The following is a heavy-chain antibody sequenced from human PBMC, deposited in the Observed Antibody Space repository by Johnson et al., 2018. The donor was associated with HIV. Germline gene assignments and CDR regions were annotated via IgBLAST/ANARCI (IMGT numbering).Heavy chain of an antibody. CDR2: IYSGGST. J-gene: IGHJ3*02. Sequence: QVQLVESGGGVVQPGRSLRLSCAASGFTFSSYGMHWVRQAPGKGLEWVSVIYSGGSTYFADSVKGRFTISRDNSRNTMYLQMNSLRAEDTAVYYCARFDEGWTAFDIWGQGTMVTVSS. CDR1: GFTFSSYG. CDR3: ARFDEGWTAFDI. V-gene: IGHV3-NL1*01. D-gene: IGHD2-15*01.